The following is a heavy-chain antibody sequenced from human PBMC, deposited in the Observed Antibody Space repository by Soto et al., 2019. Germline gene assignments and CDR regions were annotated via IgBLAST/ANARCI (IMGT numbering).Heavy chain of an antibody. V-gene: IGHV1-2*02. CDR2: NNPNSGGT. D-gene: IGHD3-3*01. J-gene: IGHJ6*02. CDR1: GYTFTGYY. CDR3: ARDSRPVLRFLEWSLNGMDV. Sequence: ASVKVSCKASGYTFTGYYMHWVRQAPGQGLERMGWNNPNSGGTNYAQKSQGRVTMTGDTSISTAYMELSRLRSDDTAVYYCARDSRPVLRFLEWSLNGMDVWGQGTTVDVSS.